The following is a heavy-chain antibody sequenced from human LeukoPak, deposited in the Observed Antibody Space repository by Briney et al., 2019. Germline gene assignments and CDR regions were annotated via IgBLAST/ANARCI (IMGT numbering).Heavy chain of an antibody. V-gene: IGHV1-18*04. CDR1: GYTFTSYG. CDR3: ARGKLLWFGELFYNWFDP. D-gene: IGHD3-10*01. Sequence: ASVKVSCKASGYTFTSYGISWVRQAPGQGLEWMGWISAYNGNTNYAQKLQGRVTMTTDTSTSTAYMELRSLRSDVTAVYYCARGKLLWFGELFYNWFDPWGQGTLVTVSS. CDR2: ISAYNGNT. J-gene: IGHJ5*02.